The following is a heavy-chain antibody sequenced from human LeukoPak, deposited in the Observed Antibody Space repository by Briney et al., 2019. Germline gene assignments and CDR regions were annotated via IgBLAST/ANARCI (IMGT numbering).Heavy chain of an antibody. Sequence: PGRSLRLSCAASGFTFSSYGMHWVRQAPGTGLERVAVISYDGSNKYFADSVKGRFTISRDNSKNTLYLQMNSLRAEDTAVYYCAKDFLGSSRAFDIWGQGTMVTVSS. CDR2: ISYDGSNK. CDR1: GFTFSSYG. D-gene: IGHD2-2*01. V-gene: IGHV3-30*18. CDR3: AKDFLGSSRAFDI. J-gene: IGHJ3*02.